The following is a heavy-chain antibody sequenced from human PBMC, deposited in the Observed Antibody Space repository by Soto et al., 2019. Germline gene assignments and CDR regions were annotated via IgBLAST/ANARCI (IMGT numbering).Heavy chain of an antibody. CDR3: AREGSGWSVPAEYFQH. Sequence: GASVKVSCKASGYTFTSYGISWVRQAPGQGLEWMGWISAYNGNTNYAQKLQGRVTMTTDTSTSTAYMELRSLRSDDTAVYYCAREGSGWSVPAEYFQHWGQGTLVTVSS. J-gene: IGHJ1*01. CDR1: GYTFTSYG. V-gene: IGHV1-18*01. CDR2: ISAYNGNT. D-gene: IGHD6-19*01.